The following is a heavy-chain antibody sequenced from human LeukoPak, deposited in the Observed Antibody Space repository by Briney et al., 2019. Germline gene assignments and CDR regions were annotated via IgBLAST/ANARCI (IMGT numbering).Heavy chain of an antibody. J-gene: IGHJ4*02. Sequence: GGSLRLSCAASGFTFSSYAMSWVRQAPGKGLEWVSAISGSGGSTYYADSVKGRLTISRDNSKNTLYLQMNSLRAEDTAVYYCAKDLIGIAVAGNFFDYWGQGTLVTVSS. CDR1: GFTFSSYA. D-gene: IGHD6-19*01. CDR3: AKDLIGIAVAGNFFDY. V-gene: IGHV3-23*01. CDR2: ISGSGGST.